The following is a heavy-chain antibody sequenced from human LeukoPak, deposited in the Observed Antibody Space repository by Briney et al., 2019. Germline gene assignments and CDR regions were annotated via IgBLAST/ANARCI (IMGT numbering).Heavy chain of an antibody. V-gene: IGHV1-69*13. CDR3: ATATTLAVADEDY. CDR2: IIPIFGTA. CDR1: GGTFSSYA. Sequence: ASVKVSCKASGGTFSSYAISWVRQAPGQGLEWMGGIIPIFGTANYAQKFQGRVTITADESTSTAYMELSSLRSEDTAVYYCATATTLAVADEDYWGQGTLVTVSS. J-gene: IGHJ4*02. D-gene: IGHD6-19*01.